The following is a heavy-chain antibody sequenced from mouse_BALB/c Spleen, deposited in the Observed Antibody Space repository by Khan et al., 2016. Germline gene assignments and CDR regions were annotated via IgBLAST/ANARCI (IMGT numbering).Heavy chain of an antibody. D-gene: IGHD2-14*01. CDR1: GFASSSYW. J-gene: IGHJ3*01. V-gene: IGHV1-80*01. CDR2: IYPGDGDT. CDR3: ARGTAVAN. Sequence: SGAELVRPGSSVKISCKASGFASSSYWMNWVKQRPGQGLEWIGQIYPGDGDTNYNGKSKGKATLTADKSSSTAYMQLSSLTPEESAVYCCARGTAVANWGRGTLVTVSA.